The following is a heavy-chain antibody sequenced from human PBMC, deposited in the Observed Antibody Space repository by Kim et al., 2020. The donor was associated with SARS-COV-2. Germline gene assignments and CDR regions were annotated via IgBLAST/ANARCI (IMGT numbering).Heavy chain of an antibody. V-gene: IGHV1-8*01. J-gene: IGHJ4*02. CDR3: VRGSYSGYADS. D-gene: IGHD5-12*01. CDR1: GYTFTNND. Sequence: ASVKVSCKASGYTFTNNDIIWVRQATGQGLEWMGWMTPNSGNTDYAQKFQGRVTMTRDISINTAYMELSGLRSEDTAVYYCVRGSYSGYADSWGQGTLVTVSA. CDR2: MTPNSGNT.